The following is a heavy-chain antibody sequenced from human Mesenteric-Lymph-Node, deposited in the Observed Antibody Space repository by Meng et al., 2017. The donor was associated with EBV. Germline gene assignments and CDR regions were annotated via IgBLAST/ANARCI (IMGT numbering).Heavy chain of an antibody. CDR1: GYTFIGYS. D-gene: IGHD1-26*01. J-gene: IGHJ4*02. CDR2: ISTSTGNP. Sequence: QVQLVQSGFGLKAPEASGKVSCKASGYTFIGYSINWLRQAPGQGLEWMGYISTSTGNPTYAQGFTGRFVFSLDTSVSTAYLQISSLKAEDTAVYYCARDLRSGSYDYWGQGTLVTVSS. V-gene: IGHV7-4-1*02. CDR3: ARDLRSGSYDY.